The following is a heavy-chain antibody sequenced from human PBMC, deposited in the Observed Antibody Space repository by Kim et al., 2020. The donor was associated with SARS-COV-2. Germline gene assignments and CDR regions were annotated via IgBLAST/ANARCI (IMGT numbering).Heavy chain of an antibody. Sequence: NYAQKLQGRVTMTTDTSTSTAYMELRSLRSDDTAVYYCARPDSGSYYFDYWGQGTLVTVSS. J-gene: IGHJ4*02. CDR3: ARPDSGSYYFDY. D-gene: IGHD3-10*01. V-gene: IGHV1-18*01.